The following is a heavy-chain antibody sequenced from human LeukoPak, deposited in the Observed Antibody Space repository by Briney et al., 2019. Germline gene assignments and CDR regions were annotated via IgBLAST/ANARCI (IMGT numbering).Heavy chain of an antibody. CDR2: NIPIFGTA. V-gene: IGHV1-69*05. CDR3: AGSSWYEAYFEYYFDY. Sequence: SVKVSCKASGGTFSSYAISWVRQAPGQGLEWMGGNIPIFGTANYAQKFRGRVTITTDESTSTAYMELSSLRSEDTAVYYCAGSSWYEAYFEYYFDYWGQGTLVTVSS. J-gene: IGHJ4*02. D-gene: IGHD6-13*01. CDR1: GGTFSSYA.